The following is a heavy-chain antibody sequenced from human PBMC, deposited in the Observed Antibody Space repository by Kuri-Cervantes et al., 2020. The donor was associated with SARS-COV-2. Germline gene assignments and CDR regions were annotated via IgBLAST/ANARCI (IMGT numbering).Heavy chain of an antibody. J-gene: IGHJ4*02. D-gene: IGHD1-1*01. V-gene: IGHV3-23*01. CDR3: VRDGDHWNFDY. CDR2: ISGSADIT. CDR1: GFTFSSYA. Sequence: GGSLRLSCAASGFTFSSYAMSWVRQAPGKGLECVSTISGSADITSYADSVKGRFTISRDNSKNMLFLQMNSLRAEDTAVYYCVRDGDHWNFDYWGQGTLVTVSS.